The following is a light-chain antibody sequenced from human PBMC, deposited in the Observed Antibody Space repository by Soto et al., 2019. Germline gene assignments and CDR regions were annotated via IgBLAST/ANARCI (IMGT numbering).Light chain of an antibody. CDR2: GAS. CDR1: QTVTGA. Sequence: EILMTQSPATLSLSPGERASLSCSASQTVTGALAWYQQKPGQAPRLLIYGASTRASGIPDRFSGSGSGTEFTLTISSLQSEDFAVYYCHQYNDWPPYTFGQGTNVEIK. J-gene: IGKJ2*01. V-gene: IGKV3-15*01. CDR3: HQYNDWPPYT.